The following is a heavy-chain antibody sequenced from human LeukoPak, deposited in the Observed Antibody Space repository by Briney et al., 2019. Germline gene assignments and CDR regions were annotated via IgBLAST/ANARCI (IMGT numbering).Heavy chain of an antibody. CDR3: ARDYLGGNPDAFDI. CDR1: GDSISSSSYY. CDR2: IYYSGST. V-gene: IGHV4-39*07. J-gene: IGHJ3*02. D-gene: IGHD4-23*01. Sequence: SETLSLTCTVSGDSISSSSYYWGWIRQPPGKELEWIGSIYYSGSTYYNPSLNSRVTISVDTSKDQFSLKLSSVTAADTAVYYCARDYLGGNPDAFDIWGQGTMVTVSS.